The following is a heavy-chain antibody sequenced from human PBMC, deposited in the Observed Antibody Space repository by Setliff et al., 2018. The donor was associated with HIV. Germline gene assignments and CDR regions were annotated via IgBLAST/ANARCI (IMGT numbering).Heavy chain of an antibody. CDR1: GASTNAYF. Sequence: PSETLSLTCNVSGASTNAYFLSWVRHPAGKGLEWIGHIYTSGITNHNPSLKSRVTMSLDTSKEQFSLRLRSVTAADTAIYYCAREPSPSQWQPLYFDAWGRGILVTVSS. CDR2: IYTSGIT. CDR3: AREPSPSQWQPLYFDA. V-gene: IGHV4-4*07. J-gene: IGHJ4*02. D-gene: IGHD6-19*01.